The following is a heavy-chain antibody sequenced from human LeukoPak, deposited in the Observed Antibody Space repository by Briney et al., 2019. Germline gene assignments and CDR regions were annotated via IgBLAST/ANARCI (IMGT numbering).Heavy chain of an antibody. CDR3: ARARVKSFWFDP. CDR1: GYTFTGYY. Sequence: ASVNVSCKASGYTFTGYYMHWVRQAPGQGLEWMGWINPNSGGTNYAQKFHGRVTMTRDTSISTAYMELSRLRSDDTAVYYCARARVKSFWFDPWGKGTLVTVSS. V-gene: IGHV1-2*02. D-gene: IGHD4-23*01. J-gene: IGHJ5*02. CDR2: INPNSGGT.